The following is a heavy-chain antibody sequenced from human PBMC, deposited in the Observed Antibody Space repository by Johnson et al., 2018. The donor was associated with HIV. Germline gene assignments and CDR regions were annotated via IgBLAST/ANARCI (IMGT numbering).Heavy chain of an antibody. V-gene: IGHV3-30-3*01. D-gene: IGHD6-13*01. Sequence: QVQLVESGGGVVQPGRSLRLSCAASGFTFSSYAMHWVRHAPGKGLEWVAVISYDGSNKYYADSVKGRFTISRDNSKNTLYLQMNSLRAEDTAVYYCARANSTWDAFDIWGQGTMVTVSS. CDR3: ARANSTWDAFDI. CDR1: GFTFSSYA. CDR2: ISYDGSNK. J-gene: IGHJ3*02.